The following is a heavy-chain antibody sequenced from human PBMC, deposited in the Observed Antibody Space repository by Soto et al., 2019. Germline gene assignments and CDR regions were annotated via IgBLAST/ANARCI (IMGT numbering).Heavy chain of an antibody. J-gene: IGHJ6*02. CDR1: GGSFSGYY. Sequence: SETLSLTCAVYGGSFSGYYWSWIRQPPGKGLEWIGEINHSGSTNYNPSLKSRVTISVDTSKNQSSLKLSSVTAADTAVYYCARGRGYSYGLLYYYYGMDVWGQGTTVTVSS. CDR2: INHSGST. CDR3: ARGRGYSYGLLYYYYGMDV. D-gene: IGHD5-18*01. V-gene: IGHV4-34*01.